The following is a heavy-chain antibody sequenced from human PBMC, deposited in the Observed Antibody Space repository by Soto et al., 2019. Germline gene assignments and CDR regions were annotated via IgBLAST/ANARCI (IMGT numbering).Heavy chain of an antibody. V-gene: IGHV4-39*01. CDR2: ISYSGST. CDR1: GGSISSSGYY. Sequence: PSETLSLTCTVSGGSISSSGYYWGWIRQAPGKGLEWIGSISYSGSTYYNPSLKSRLTISVDTSRNQFSLKLSSVAADTAVYSCARLSMSQWFGELVTDYGGQGTLVTVSS. D-gene: IGHD3-10*01. CDR3: ARLSMSQWFGELVTDY. J-gene: IGHJ4*02.